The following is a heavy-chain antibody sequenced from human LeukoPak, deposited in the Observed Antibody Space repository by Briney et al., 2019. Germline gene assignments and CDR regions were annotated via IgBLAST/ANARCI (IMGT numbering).Heavy chain of an antibody. CDR2: ISGSGGST. D-gene: IGHD6-13*01. V-gene: IGHV3-23*01. CDR3: ARAGQQLVPYYFNY. J-gene: IGHJ4*02. Sequence: PGGSLRLSCGVSGFTFSNYAMSWVRQAPGKGLEWVSGISGSGGSTYYTDFMKGRFTISRDNSKNTLYLQMNSLRADDTAVYFCARAGQQLVPYYFNYWGQGILVTVSS. CDR1: GFTFSNYA.